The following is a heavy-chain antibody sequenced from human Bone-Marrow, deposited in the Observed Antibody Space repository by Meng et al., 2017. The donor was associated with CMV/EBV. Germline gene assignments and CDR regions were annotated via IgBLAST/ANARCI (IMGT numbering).Heavy chain of an antibody. Sequence: GGSLRLSCAASGFTFSNYDMHCVRQTTGKGLQWVSTIGTADDTYYPGSVKGRFTISRENAKNSLYLQMNSLRAEDTAVYYCARGMDDFWSGYFAFDIWGQGTRVTVSS. D-gene: IGHD3-3*01. V-gene: IGHV3-13*01. J-gene: IGHJ3*02. CDR3: ARGMDDFWSGYFAFDI. CDR1: GFTFSNYD. CDR2: IGTADDT.